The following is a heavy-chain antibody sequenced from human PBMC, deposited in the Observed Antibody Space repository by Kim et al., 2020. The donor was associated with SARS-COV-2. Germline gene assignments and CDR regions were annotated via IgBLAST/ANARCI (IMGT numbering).Heavy chain of an antibody. D-gene: IGHD3-3*01. CDR3: ARGNDFWSGPTGRDY. Sequence: GGSLRLSCAASGFTFSSYSMNWVRQAPGKGLEWVSSISSSSSYIYYADSVKGRFTISRDNAKNSLYLQMNSLRAEDTAVYYCARGNDFWSGPTGRDYWGQGTLVTVSS. CDR1: GFTFSSYS. CDR2: ISSSSSYI. J-gene: IGHJ4*02. V-gene: IGHV3-21*01.